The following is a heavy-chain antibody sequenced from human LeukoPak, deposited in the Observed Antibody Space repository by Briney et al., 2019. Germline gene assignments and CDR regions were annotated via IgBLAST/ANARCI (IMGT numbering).Heavy chain of an antibody. D-gene: IGHD2-21*02. V-gene: IGHV4-59*08. CDR1: GGSISSYY. CDR3: ARMEGEETYCGGDCYSYYFDY. CDR2: ISDIGSI. J-gene: IGHJ4*02. Sequence: SETLSLTCTVSGGSISSYYWSWIRQPPGKGLEWIAYISDIGSINYNPSLKSRVTISVDTSKNQFSLKLSSVTAADTAVYYCARMEGEETYCGGDCYSYYFDYWGQGTLVTVSS.